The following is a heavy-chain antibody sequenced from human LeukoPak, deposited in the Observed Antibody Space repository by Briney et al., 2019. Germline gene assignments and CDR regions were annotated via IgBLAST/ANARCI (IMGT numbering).Heavy chain of an antibody. CDR2: ISAYIGNT. CDR1: GYTFTSYC. D-gene: IGHD2-2*01. V-gene: IGHV1-18*01. CDR3: GRDLFACSSTSCYRETFDP. Sequence: ASVTVSCNASGYTFTSYCISWVRQAPGQGLEWMGWISAYIGNTNYAQKHQGRVTMTADTSTSTAYMELRSLRSDDTAVHYCGRDLFACSSTSCYRETFDPWGQGTLVTVSS. J-gene: IGHJ5*02.